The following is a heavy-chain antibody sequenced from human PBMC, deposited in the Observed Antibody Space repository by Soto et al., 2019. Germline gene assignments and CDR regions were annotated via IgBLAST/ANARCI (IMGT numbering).Heavy chain of an antibody. D-gene: IGHD1-1*01. CDR1: SGPSSSHN. CDR2: VYSTGGT. J-gene: IGHJ6*02. Sequence: QVQLQQSGPGLVKPSETLSLTCSVSSGPSSSHNWGWIRQPPGRGLEWVGYVYSTGGTSYNPSLKIRVTISADASTNHISLTLTSVTAADTAVYYCVRQGIGNLHSLVDVWGQGTTVRVSS. CDR3: VRQGIGNLHSLVDV. V-gene: IGHV4-59*08.